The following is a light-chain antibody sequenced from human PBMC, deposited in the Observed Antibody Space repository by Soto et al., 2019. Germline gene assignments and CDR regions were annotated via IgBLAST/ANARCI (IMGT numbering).Light chain of an antibody. J-gene: IGKJ5*01. CDR1: QSIHTS. CDR3: QYYNSSPLIT. CDR2: DST. V-gene: IGKV3-20*01. Sequence: PGERASLSCRASQSIHTSLAWYQQKPGQPPRLVVYDSTLRANGVPDRFGGSGTDFTLTISRLEPEDFAVYYCQYYNSSPLITFGQGTRLEI.